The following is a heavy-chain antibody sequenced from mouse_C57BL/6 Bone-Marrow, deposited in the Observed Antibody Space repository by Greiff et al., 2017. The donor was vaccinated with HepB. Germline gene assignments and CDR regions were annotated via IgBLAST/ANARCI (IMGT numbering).Heavy chain of an antibody. D-gene: IGHD1-1*01. CDR3: ARGGYGSSLGY. J-gene: IGHJ2*01. CDR1: GYTFTSYW. CDR2: IDPSDSYT. Sequence: QVQLQQPGAELVRPGTSVKLSCKASGYTFTSYWMHWVKQRPGQGLEWIGVIDPSDSYTNYNQKFKGKATLTVDTSSSTAYMQLSSLTSEDSAVYYCARGGYGSSLGYWGQGTTLTVSS. V-gene: IGHV1-59*01.